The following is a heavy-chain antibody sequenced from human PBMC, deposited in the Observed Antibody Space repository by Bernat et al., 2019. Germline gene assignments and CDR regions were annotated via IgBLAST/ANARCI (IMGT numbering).Heavy chain of an antibody. Sequence: EVQLVESGGGLVQPGGSLRLSCTASGFSFSNYWMTWGRQSPGKGLEWVADINGDGSAKYYVDSVKGRFTISRDNARNSLHLQMDSLRAEDTAVYYCARHPCGGACYGAKHLQHWGQGTLVTVSS. V-gene: IGHV3-7*01. J-gene: IGHJ1*01. D-gene: IGHD2-21*01. CDR3: ARHPCGGACYGAKHLQH. CDR2: INGDGSAK. CDR1: GFSFSNYW.